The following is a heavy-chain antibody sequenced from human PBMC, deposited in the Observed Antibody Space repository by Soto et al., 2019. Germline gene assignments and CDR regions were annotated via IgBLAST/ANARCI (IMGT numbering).Heavy chain of an antibody. V-gene: IGHV4-39*01. CDR1: GGSINSTSYY. CDR2: VFYRGGT. D-gene: IGHD1-26*01. Sequence: PSETLSLTCTVSGGSINSTSYYWGWIRQPPGKGLEWIGSVFYRGGTHFNPSLKSRVTISVDTSKNQFSLKVTSVTAADTAVYYCARHLVGTSLFDYWGQGPLVTVSS. CDR3: ARHLVGTSLFDY. J-gene: IGHJ4*02.